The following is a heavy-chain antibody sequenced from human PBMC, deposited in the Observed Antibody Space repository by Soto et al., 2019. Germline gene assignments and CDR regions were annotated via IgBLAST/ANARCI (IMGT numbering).Heavy chain of an antibody. D-gene: IGHD6-13*01. V-gene: IGHV4-59*01. CDR1: GGSISGSY. J-gene: IGHJ4*02. CDR2: VYYTGST. CDR3: ARSVAAPGAHIDY. Sequence: SETLSLTCSVSGGSISGSYWSWIRQSPGKGLEWLGYVYYTGSTNYSPSLRSRVSISVDTSKNEFSLRLSSVTAADTAVYFCARSVAAPGAHIDYWGQGTQVTVSS.